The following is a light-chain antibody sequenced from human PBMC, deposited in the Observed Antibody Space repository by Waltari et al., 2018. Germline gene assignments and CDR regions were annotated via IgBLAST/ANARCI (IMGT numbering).Light chain of an antibody. Sequence: DIVLTQSPGTLSLSPGERATLSCRASQSVSSSNLAWYQQKPGQAPRLLIYCASRRATDIPDRFSGSGSGTDFTLMISRLEPEDFAVYHCQQYDSSPPRYTFGQGTMLEI. CDR3: QQYDSSPPRYT. CDR1: QSVSSSN. CDR2: CAS. V-gene: IGKV3-20*01. J-gene: IGKJ2*01.